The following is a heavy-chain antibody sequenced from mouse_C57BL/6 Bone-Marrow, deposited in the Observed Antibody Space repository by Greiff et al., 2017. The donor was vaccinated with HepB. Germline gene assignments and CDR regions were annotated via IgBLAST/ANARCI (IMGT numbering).Heavy chain of an antibody. J-gene: IGHJ2*01. V-gene: IGHV1-26*01. CDR1: GYTFTDYY. CDR2: INPNNGGT. CDR3: ATLRRYYFDY. D-gene: IGHD1-1*01. Sequence: EVKLQQSGPELVKPGASVKISCKASGYTFTDYYMNWVKQSHGKSLEWIGDINPNNGGTSYNQKFKGKATLTVDKSSSTAYMELRSLTSEDSAVYYCATLRRYYFDYWGQGTTLTVSS.